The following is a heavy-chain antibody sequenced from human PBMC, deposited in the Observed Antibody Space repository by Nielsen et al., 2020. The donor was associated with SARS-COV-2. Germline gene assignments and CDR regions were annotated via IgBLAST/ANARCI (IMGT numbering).Heavy chain of an antibody. V-gene: IGHV3-7*01. CDR1: SFTFTTFC. D-gene: IGHD2-8*02. Sequence: SFAASSFTFTTFCLSWVRQAPGKVLELVSNIKQDGSEKYYVDSVKGRFTISRDNAKNSLYLQMNSLRAEDTAVYYCARDQVTGNYWGQGTLVTVSS. CDR2: IKQDGSEK. J-gene: IGHJ4*02. CDR3: ARDQVTGNY.